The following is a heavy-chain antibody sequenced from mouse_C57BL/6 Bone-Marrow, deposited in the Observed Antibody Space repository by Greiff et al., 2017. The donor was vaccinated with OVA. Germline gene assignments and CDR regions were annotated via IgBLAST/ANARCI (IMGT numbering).Heavy chain of an antibody. Sequence: VQLQQSGAELVRPGASVKLSCTASGFNIKDYYMQWGEKRGGWGLEWIGGVGWVVGVSEVAPKFQGKATMTADTSSNTAYLQLSSLTSEDTAVYYCTPFDYFDYWGQGTTLTVSS. V-gene: IGHV14-1*01. CDR1: GFNIKDYY. CDR2: VGWVVGVS. J-gene: IGHJ2*01. CDR3: TPFDYFDY.